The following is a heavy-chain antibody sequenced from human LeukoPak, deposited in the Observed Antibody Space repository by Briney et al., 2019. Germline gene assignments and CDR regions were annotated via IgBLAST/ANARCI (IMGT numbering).Heavy chain of an antibody. D-gene: IGHD6-19*01. CDR1: GGSINNSSSDY. J-gene: IGHJ4*02. Sequence: PSETLSLTCTVSGGSINNSSSDYWAWIRQPPGKGLEWIGNIYYTGSTYYTSSLKSRVTMSVDTSKNQFSLRLTSVTAADTAVYYCARHGSRAVAGFLDYWGQGTLVTVSS. CDR3: ARHGSRAVAGFLDY. CDR2: IYYTGST. V-gene: IGHV4-39*01.